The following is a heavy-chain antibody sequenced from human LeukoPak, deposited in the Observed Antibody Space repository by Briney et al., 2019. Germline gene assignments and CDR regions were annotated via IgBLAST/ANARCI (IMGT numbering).Heavy chain of an antibody. Sequence: ASVKVSCKASGYTFTSYAMNWVRQAPGQGLEWMGWINTNTGNPTYAQGFTGRFVFSLDTSVSTAYLQISSLKAEDTAVYYCARGPHYYDSSGYYPSHFDYWGQGTLVTVSS. D-gene: IGHD3-22*01. CDR1: GYTFTSYA. J-gene: IGHJ4*02. CDR2: INTNTGNP. V-gene: IGHV7-4-1*02. CDR3: ARGPHYYDSSGYYPSHFDY.